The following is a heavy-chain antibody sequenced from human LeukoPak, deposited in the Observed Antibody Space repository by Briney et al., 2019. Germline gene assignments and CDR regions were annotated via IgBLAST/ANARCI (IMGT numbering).Heavy chain of an antibody. CDR3: AKGPRGYSYTTFDY. J-gene: IGHJ4*02. Sequence: PGGSLRLSCAASGFTFDDYAMHWVRQAPGKGLEWVSGISWNSGSIGYADSVKGRFTISRDNAKNSLYLQMNSLRAEDTALYYCAKGPRGYSYTTFDYWGQGTLVTVSS. CDR2: ISWNSGSI. CDR1: GFTFDDYA. V-gene: IGHV3-9*01. D-gene: IGHD5-18*01.